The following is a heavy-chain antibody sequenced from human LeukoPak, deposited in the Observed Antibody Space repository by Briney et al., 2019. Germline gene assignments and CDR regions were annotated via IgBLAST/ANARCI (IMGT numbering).Heavy chain of an antibody. CDR2: ISDSSTTI. CDR1: RFTFSSHN. D-gene: IGHD3/OR15-3a*01. V-gene: IGHV3-48*04. CDR3: ARDCGDFWTGYYTNYFHC. J-gene: IGHJ4*02. Sequence: GGSLRLSRAASRFTFSSHNLHWVRQASGKGLEWVSYISDSSTTIYYADSVKGRFTISRDNARNSLYLQMSSLRAEETAVYYCARDCGDFWTGYYTNYFHCWGQGTLVTVSS.